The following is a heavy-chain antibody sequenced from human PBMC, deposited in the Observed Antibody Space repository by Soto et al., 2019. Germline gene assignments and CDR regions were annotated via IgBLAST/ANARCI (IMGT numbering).Heavy chain of an antibody. CDR3: ARSHYNLGIVIDY. J-gene: IGHJ4*02. D-gene: IGHD3-3*01. CDR1: GDSITRNGYY. V-gene: IGHV4-39*01. CDR2: VYWTGRT. Sequence: SETLSLTCSVSGDSITRNGYYWGWIRQPPGKGLQWIGNVYWTGRTFSHPSLTSRVFISVDTSKNEFSLRLTSVTAADTAVYYFARSHYNLGIVIDYWGPGTGVTV.